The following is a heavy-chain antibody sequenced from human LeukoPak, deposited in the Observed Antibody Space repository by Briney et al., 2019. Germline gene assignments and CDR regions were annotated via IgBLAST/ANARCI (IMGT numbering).Heavy chain of an antibody. CDR1: GYSFSSHW. CDR2: IYPGDSDT. V-gene: IGHV5-51*01. J-gene: IGHJ4*02. D-gene: IGHD3-10*01. Sequence: GEYLKIYCQGSGYSFSSHWIAWVRQMPGKGLEWMGVIYPGDSDTTYSPSFQGQVTISVDKSISTAYLQWGSLRASDTAMYYCARQWGRGSGSYLAYWGQGTVVTVSS. CDR3: ARQWGRGSGSYLAY.